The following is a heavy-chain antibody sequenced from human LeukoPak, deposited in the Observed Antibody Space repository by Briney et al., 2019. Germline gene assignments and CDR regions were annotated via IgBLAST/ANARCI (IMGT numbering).Heavy chain of an antibody. CDR1: GGSISSRPYD. Sequence: PSETLSLTCTVSGGSISSRPYDWGWIRQPPGKGLEWIGYIYTSGSTNYNPSLKSRVTISVDTSKNQFSLKLSSVTAADTAVYYCARSDIYCSSTSCYTEDPNWFDPWGQGTLVTVSS. CDR2: IYTSGST. V-gene: IGHV4-61*05. CDR3: ARSDIYCSSTSCYTEDPNWFDP. D-gene: IGHD2-2*02. J-gene: IGHJ5*02.